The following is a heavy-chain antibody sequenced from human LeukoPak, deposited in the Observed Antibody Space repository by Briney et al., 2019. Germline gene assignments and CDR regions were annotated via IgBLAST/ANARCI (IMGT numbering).Heavy chain of an antibody. J-gene: IGHJ6*03. D-gene: IGHD3-9*01. CDR3: ARSRGRYFDWLTKSVYYYCMDV. CDR2: IYSGGST. CDR1: GFTVSSNY. V-gene: IGHV3-66*01. Sequence: GGSLRLSCAASGFTVSSNYMSWVRQAPGKGLEWVSVIYSGGSTYYADSVKGRFTISRDNSKNTLYLQMNSLRAEDTAVYYCARSRGRYFDWLTKSVYYYCMDVWGKGTTVTISS.